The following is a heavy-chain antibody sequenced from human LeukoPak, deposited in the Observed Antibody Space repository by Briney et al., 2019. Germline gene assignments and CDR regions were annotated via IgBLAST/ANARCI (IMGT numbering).Heavy chain of an antibody. V-gene: IGHV3-15*01. J-gene: IGHJ4*02. D-gene: IGHD3-22*01. CDR3: TTDYYDSSGYLDPYYFDY. CDR1: GFTFSSYA. Sequence: GGSLRLSCAASGFTFSSYAMSWVRQAPGKGLEWVGRIKSKTDGGTTDYAAPVKGRFTISRDDSKNTLYLQMNSLKTEDTAVYYCTTDYYDSSGYLDPYYFDYWGQGTLVTVSS. CDR2: IKSKTDGGTT.